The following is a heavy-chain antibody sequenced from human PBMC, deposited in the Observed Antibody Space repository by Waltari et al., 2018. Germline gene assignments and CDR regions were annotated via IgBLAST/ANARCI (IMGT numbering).Heavy chain of an antibody. V-gene: IGHV3-NL1*01. D-gene: IGHD6-13*01. CDR2: IYSGGST. J-gene: IGHJ3*02. CDR3: AASSSWYWGDAFDI. CDR1: GFTFSSYG. Sequence: QVQLVESGGGVVQPGRSLRLSCAASGFTFSSYGMHWVRQAPGKGVELGSVIYSGGSTYYADAVKGRFTISRDNSKNTLYLQMNSLRAEDTAVYYCAASSSWYWGDAFDIWGQGTMVTVSS.